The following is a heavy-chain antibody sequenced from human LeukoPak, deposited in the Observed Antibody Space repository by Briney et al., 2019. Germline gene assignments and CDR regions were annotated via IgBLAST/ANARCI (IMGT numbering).Heavy chain of an antibody. Sequence: GGSLRLSCVASGFNFRDYYMGWIRQAPGKGLEWVSYSSSSGSTIYYAASVKGRFTISRDNAKNSLYLQMNSLRTEDTAVYSCARYYYDSSGYYYFDYWGQGTLVTVSS. CDR1: GFNFRDYY. CDR2: SSSSGSTI. D-gene: IGHD3-22*01. J-gene: IGHJ4*02. V-gene: IGHV3-11*01. CDR3: ARYYYDSSGYYYFDY.